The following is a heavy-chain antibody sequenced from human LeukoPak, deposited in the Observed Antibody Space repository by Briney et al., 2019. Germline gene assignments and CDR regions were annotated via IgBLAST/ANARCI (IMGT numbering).Heavy chain of an antibody. CDR2: IDYSGTT. Sequence: PSETLSLTCTVSGGSITSYHWSWIRQSPGKGLEWIGYIDYSGTTNYNPSLKSRATMSVDTSKKQFSLRLISVTAADTAVYYCVSGRWSGYYFDTWGQGTWVTVSS. CDR3: VSGRWSGYYFDT. CDR1: GGSITSYH. D-gene: IGHD3-3*01. J-gene: IGHJ4*02. V-gene: IGHV4-59*01.